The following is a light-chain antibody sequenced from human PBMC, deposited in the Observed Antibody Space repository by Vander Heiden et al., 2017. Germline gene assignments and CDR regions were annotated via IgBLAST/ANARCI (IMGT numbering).Light chain of an antibody. V-gene: IGKV4-1*01. CDR2: GAS. CDR3: QQYYGNPT. Sequence: VMTQHPAYLALSLDAKAPMSCASSKSVLSSANNNDYLPWFRQNPGQPPHPVPYGASTRACGVPDRFSGSGAGKDFTLTINSQQDDDATVYYCQQYYGNPTFGQGTKLEIK. J-gene: IGKJ2*01. CDR1: KSVLSSANNNDY.